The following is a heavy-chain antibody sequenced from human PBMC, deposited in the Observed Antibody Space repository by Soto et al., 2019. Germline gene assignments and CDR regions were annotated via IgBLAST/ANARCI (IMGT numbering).Heavy chain of an antibody. V-gene: IGHV3-53*01. CDR2: IYRGRAT. Sequence: SCTASGYTFTSYYMSWVRQAPGKGLEWISVIYRGRATYYADSVKGRFTISRDDSRNTVYLQMNSLTTEDTAVYFCARDRSDSSRADSFDIWGQGTMVTVSS. CDR1: GYTFTSYY. CDR3: ARDRSDSSRADSFDI. J-gene: IGHJ3*02. D-gene: IGHD6-25*01.